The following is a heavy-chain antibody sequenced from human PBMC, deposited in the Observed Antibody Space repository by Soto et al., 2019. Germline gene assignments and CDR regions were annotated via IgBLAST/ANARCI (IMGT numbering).Heavy chain of an antibody. Sequence: SETLSLTCTVSGGSISSGGYYWSWIRQHPGKGLEWIGYIYYSGSTYYNPSLKSRVTISVDTSKNQLSLKLSSVTPADTAVYYGAGGGMTTVPYWGQGTLVTVSS. CDR3: AGGGMTTVPY. CDR2: IYYSGST. J-gene: IGHJ4*02. CDR1: GGSISSGGYY. V-gene: IGHV4-31*03. D-gene: IGHD4-17*01.